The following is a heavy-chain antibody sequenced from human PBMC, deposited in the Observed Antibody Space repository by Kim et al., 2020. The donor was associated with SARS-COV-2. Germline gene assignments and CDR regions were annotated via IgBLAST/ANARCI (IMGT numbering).Heavy chain of an antibody. D-gene: IGHD3-10*01. V-gene: IGHV1-69*04. J-gene: IGHJ6*02. CDR3: ARSLPRQYYGSGSYPFGGGMDV. Sequence: SVKVSCKASGGTFSSYAISWVRQAPGQGLEWMGRIIPILGIANYAQKFHGRVTITADKSTSTAYMELSSLRSEDTAVYYCARSLPRQYYGSGSYPFGGGMDVWGQGTTVTVSS. CDR1: GGTFSSYA. CDR2: IIPILGIA.